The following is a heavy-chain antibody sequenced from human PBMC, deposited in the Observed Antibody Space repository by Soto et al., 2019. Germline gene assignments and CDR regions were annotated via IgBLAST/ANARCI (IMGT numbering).Heavy chain of an antibody. J-gene: IGHJ6*02. V-gene: IGHV3-30-3*01. Sequence: PGGSLRLSCAASGFTFSSYAMHWVRQAPGKGLEWVAVISYDGSNKYYADSVKGRFTISRDNSKNTLYLQMNSLRAEDTAVYYCARALDYYYYGMDVWGQGPTVTVSS. CDR1: GFTFSSYA. CDR3: ARALDYYYYGMDV. CDR2: ISYDGSNK.